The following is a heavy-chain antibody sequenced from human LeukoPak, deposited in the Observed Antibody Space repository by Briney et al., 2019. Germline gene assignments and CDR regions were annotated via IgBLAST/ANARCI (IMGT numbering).Heavy chain of an antibody. CDR2: MNPNSGYT. Sequence: GASVKVSCKASGYTFTTYDINWVRQATGQGLEWMGWMNPNSGYTGYAQKFQGRVTITRDTSISTAYMELSSLRSEDTAVYYCARVAGSIDYWGQGTLATVSS. CDR1: GYTFTTYD. D-gene: IGHD6-19*01. CDR3: ARVAGSIDY. J-gene: IGHJ4*02. V-gene: IGHV1-8*03.